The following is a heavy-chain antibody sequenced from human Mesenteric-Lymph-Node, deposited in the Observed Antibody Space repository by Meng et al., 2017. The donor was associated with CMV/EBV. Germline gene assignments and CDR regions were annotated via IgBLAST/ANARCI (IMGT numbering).Heavy chain of an antibody. J-gene: IGHJ6*02. CDR2: IIPMFGTT. V-gene: IGHV1-69*05. CDR3: ARPLMTTKRDLIYYYYGLDV. Sequence: PSVKVSCKASGGTFGSYDINWVRQAPGQGLEWMGGIIPMFGTTNYAQKFQGRVTITTDESTGAAYMELSSLRFDDTAVYFCARPLMTTKRDLIYYYYGLDVWGQGTTVTVSS. CDR1: GGTFGSYD. D-gene: IGHD1-1*01.